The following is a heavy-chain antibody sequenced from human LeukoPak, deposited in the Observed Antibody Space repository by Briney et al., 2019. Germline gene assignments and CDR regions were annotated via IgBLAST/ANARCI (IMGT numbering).Heavy chain of an antibody. CDR2: IKQDGSEK. CDR3: ARGRGSPTSTQYYFDY. Sequence: GVSLRLSCAASGFTFSSYWMSWVRQAPGKGLEWVANIKQDGSEKYYVDSVKGRFTISRDNAKNSLYLQMNSLRAEDTAVYYCARGRGSPTSTQYYFDYWGQGTLVTVSS. J-gene: IGHJ4*02. D-gene: IGHD1-26*01. CDR1: GFTFSSYW. V-gene: IGHV3-7*01.